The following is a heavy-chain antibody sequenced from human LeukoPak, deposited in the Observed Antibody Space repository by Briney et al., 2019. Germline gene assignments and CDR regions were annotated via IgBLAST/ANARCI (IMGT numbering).Heavy chain of an antibody. J-gene: IGHJ4*02. CDR3: ARALFYDSSGLAAEGDPIYYFDY. Sequence: GGSLRLSCAASGFTFDDYGMSWVRQAPGKGLEWVSGINWNGGSTGYADSVKGRFTISRDNAKNSLYLQMNSLRAEDTALYYCARALFYDSSGLAAEGDPIYYFDYWGQGTLVTVSS. CDR1: GFTFDDYG. CDR2: INWNGGST. V-gene: IGHV3-20*04. D-gene: IGHD3-22*01.